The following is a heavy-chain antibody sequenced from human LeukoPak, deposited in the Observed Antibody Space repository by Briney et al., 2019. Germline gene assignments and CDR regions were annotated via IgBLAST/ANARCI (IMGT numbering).Heavy chain of an antibody. V-gene: IGHV3-15*01. CDR3: TTEKRVGATDY. CDR2: IKSKSTGGTT. D-gene: IGHD1-26*01. Sequence: GGSLRLSCAASGLTFSNAWVSWVRQAPGKGLEWVGRIKSKSTGGTTDYAAPVKGRFTISRDDSKNTLYLQMNSLRTDDTAVYYCTTEKRVGATDYWGQGTLVTVSS. CDR1: GLTFSNAW. J-gene: IGHJ4*02.